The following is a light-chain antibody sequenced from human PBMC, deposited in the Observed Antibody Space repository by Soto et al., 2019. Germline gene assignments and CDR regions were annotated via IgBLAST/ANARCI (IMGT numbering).Light chain of an antibody. J-gene: IGKJ5*01. CDR2: DVS. V-gene: IGKV1-39*01. CDR3: QQTFSAPSIT. CDR1: QTISTY. Sequence: DIQMTQSPSSLSASVGDRVTISCRASQTISTYLHWYQHKPGRAPRLLISDVSTLQSGVPSRFSGSRSGTDFTLTISSLHPEDVATYYCQQTFSAPSITFGQGTRLEIK.